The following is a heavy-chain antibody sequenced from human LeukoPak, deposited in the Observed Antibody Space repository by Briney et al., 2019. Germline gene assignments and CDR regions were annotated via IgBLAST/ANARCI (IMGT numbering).Heavy chain of an antibody. J-gene: IGHJ4*02. Sequence: GGSLRLSCAASGFTFRSYRMSWVRQAPGKGLEWVANIKQDGSEKYYVDSVKGRFTISRDNAKNSLYLHMNSLRAEDTAVYYCARGEGLDSYGVDYWGQGTLVTVPS. CDR1: GFTFRSYR. V-gene: IGHV3-7*01. CDR2: IKQDGSEK. CDR3: ARGEGLDSYGVDY. D-gene: IGHD5-18*01.